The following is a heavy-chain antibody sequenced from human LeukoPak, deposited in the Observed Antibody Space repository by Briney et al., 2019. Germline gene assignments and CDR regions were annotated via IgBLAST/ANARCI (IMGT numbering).Heavy chain of an antibody. CDR3: AKDAGYYGSGSYYKQFDY. CDR2: ISGSGGST. CDR1: GFTLSSYA. D-gene: IGHD3-10*01. V-gene: IGHV3-23*01. Sequence: GGSPRLSCAASGFTLSSYAMSWVRQAPGKGLEWVSAISGSGGSTYYADSVKGRFTISRYNSKNTLYLRMNSLRAEDTAVYYCAKDAGYYGSGSYYKQFDYWGQGTLVTVSS. J-gene: IGHJ4*02.